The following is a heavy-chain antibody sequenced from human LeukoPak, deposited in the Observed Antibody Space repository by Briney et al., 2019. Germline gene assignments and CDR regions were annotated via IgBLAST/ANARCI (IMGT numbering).Heavy chain of an antibody. CDR2: INHSGST. Sequence: SETLSLTCAVYGGSFSGYYWSWIRQPPGKGLEWIGEINHSGSTNYNPSLKSRVTISADTSKNQFSLKLSTVTAADTAVYYCARDGGLYGDFNYWGQGTLVTVSS. V-gene: IGHV4-34*01. J-gene: IGHJ4*02. D-gene: IGHD4-17*01. CDR1: GGSFSGYY. CDR3: ARDGGLYGDFNY.